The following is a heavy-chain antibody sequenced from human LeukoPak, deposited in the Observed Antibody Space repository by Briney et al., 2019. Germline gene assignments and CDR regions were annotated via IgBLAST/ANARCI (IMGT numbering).Heavy chain of an antibody. D-gene: IGHD1-14*01. V-gene: IGHV3-74*01. CDR2: MNEYSTTI. CDR1: VYPLNSFW. CDR3: ARGGVNPVDH. Sequence: GGSLRLSCAPSVYPLNSFWTHGVPHAREEGVVWVSDMNEYSTTIRYAHSVKGRFTISRDNAKSILYLQMNNLRAEDTAMYFCARGGVNPVDHWGQGTLVTVSS. J-gene: IGHJ4*02.